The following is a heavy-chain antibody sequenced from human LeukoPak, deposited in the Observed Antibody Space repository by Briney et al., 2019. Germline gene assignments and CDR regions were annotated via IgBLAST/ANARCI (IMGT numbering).Heavy chain of an antibody. CDR1: GFTFSSYA. D-gene: IGHD4-23*01. J-gene: IGHJ4*02. CDR2: IGYSGGDI. Sequence: PGGSLRLPCAASGFTFSSYAMTWVRQAPGKGLEWVSVIGYSGGDIQYADSVKGRFTISRDNSKNTLYLQMNSLRVEDTAVYYCAKYAPPTTVVTRFFDYWGQGTLVTVSS. V-gene: IGHV3-23*01. CDR3: AKYAPPTTVVTRFFDY.